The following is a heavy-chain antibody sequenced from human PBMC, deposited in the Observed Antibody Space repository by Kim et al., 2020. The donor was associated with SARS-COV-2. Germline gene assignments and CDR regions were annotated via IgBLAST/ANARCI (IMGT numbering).Heavy chain of an antibody. CDR1: GYSFTNYW. D-gene: IGHD3-10*01. CDR3: ARHRRGGYYYGVDV. V-gene: IGHV5-51*01. J-gene: IGHJ6*02. CDR2: VYPGDSDT. Sequence: GESLKISFKGSGYSFTNYWIAWVRQVPGKGLEHMGIVYPGDSDTRYSPSFQGQVTISADKSISTAYLQWSSLRASDTAIYYCARHRRGGYYYGVDVWGQGTTVTVSS.